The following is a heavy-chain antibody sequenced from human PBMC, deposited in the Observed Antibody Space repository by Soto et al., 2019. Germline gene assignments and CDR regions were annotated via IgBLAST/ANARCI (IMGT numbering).Heavy chain of an antibody. V-gene: IGHV3-66*01. Sequence: EVQLVESGGGLVQPGGSLRLSCAASGFTVNSNYMSWVRQAPGKGLEWVSVIYSDGSTYYADSVKGRFIISRDNSNNTLYFQMNSLRAEDTAVYYCATLTKYDILTGFYPCWGQGTQVTTSS. D-gene: IGHD3-9*01. J-gene: IGHJ4*02. CDR1: GFTVNSNY. CDR2: IYSDGST. CDR3: ATLTKYDILTGFYPC.